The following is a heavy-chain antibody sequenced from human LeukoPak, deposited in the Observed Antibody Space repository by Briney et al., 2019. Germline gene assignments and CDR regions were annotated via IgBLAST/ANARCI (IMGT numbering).Heavy chain of an antibody. CDR3: TTPLYYYYGMDV. Sequence: GGSLRLSCAASGFTFSNAWMSWVRQAPGKGLEWVGRIKSKTDGGTTDYAAPVKGRFTISRDDSKNTLYLQTNSLKTEDTAVYYCTTPLYYYYGMDVWGQGTTVTVSS. CDR1: GFTFSNAW. CDR2: IKSKTDGGTT. V-gene: IGHV3-15*01. J-gene: IGHJ6*02.